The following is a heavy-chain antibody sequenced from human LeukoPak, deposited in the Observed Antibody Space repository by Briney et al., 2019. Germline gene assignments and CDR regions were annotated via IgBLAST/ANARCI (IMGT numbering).Heavy chain of an antibody. J-gene: IGHJ4*02. CDR3: ARDRKAVAGIDY. Sequence: GGSLRLSCAAPGLIVSRNYMTWVRQAPGKGLEWVAVIWYDGSNKYYADSVKGRFTISRDNSKNTLYLQMNSLRAEDTAVYYCARDRKAVAGIDYWGQGTLVTVSS. D-gene: IGHD6-19*01. CDR1: GLIVSRNY. CDR2: IWYDGSNK. V-gene: IGHV3-33*08.